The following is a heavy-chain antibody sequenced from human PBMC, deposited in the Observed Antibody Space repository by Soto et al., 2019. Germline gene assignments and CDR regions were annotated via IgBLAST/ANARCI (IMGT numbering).Heavy chain of an antibody. J-gene: IGHJ4*02. D-gene: IGHD1-26*01. CDR3: ARTIVGATVRFDY. CDR1: GFTVSSNY. CDR2: INSGSSLI. Sequence: GGSLRLSCAASGFTVSSNYMSWVRQAPGKGLEWVSYINSGSSLIYYADSVRGRFTISRDNAKNLLYLQMDSLRAEDTAVYYCARTIVGATVRFDYWGQGTQVTVSS. V-gene: IGHV3-48*01.